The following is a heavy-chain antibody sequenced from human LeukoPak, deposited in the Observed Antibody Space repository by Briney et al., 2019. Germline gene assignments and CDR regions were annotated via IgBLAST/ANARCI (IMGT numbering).Heavy chain of an antibody. Sequence: PGGSLRLSCAASGFTFDDYGMSWVRQAPGKGLEWVSGINWNGGSTGYADSVKGRFTISRDNAKNSLYLQMNSLRAEDTAVYYCARDKADSSGFPLGYWGQGTLVTVSS. CDR1: GFTFDDYG. J-gene: IGHJ4*02. CDR2: INWNGGST. D-gene: IGHD3-22*01. CDR3: ARDKADSSGFPLGY. V-gene: IGHV3-20*04.